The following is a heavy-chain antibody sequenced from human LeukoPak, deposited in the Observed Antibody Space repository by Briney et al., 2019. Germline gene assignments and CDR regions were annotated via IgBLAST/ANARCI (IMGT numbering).Heavy chain of an antibody. V-gene: IGHV4-34*01. CDR2: TSQSGST. D-gene: IGHD1-26*01. CDR3: ARRPRSSGSHDGPSGLDY. J-gene: IGHJ4*02. Sequence: SETLSLTCAVYGGSFSGHYWSWIRQPPGKGLEWIGETSQSGSTNYNPSLKSRVTISADTSKNQFSVKLSSVTAADTAMCYCARRPRSSGSHDGPSGLDYWGQGNLVTVSS. CDR1: GGSFSGHY.